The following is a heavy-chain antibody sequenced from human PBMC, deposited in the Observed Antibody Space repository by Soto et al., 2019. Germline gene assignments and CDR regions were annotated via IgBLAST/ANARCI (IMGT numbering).Heavy chain of an antibody. D-gene: IGHD6-19*01. V-gene: IGHV3-23*01. Sequence: WWSLRLSCSASVFIFSNYAMSWVRQAPGKGLEWVSAIGGNGADTYYADSVKGRFTISRDNSKNILYLQMNSLRAEDTAVYFCAIPSGLTVTGPDYWGQGTLVTVSS. CDR3: AIPSGLTVTGPDY. J-gene: IGHJ4*02. CDR2: IGGNGADT. CDR1: VFIFSNYA.